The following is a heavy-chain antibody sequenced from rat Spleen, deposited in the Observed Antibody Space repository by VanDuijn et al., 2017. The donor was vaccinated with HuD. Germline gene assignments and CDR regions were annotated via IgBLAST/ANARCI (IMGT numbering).Heavy chain of an antibody. D-gene: IGHD5-1*01. Sequence: EVQLVESDGGLVQPGRSLKLSCAASGFTFSDYAMAWVRQVPKKGLEWVATISYDGSSTYYRDSVKGRFTISRDNAKSTLYLQMDSLRSEDTATYYCARQGEWYFDFWGPGTMVTVSS. CDR1: GFTFSDYA. CDR3: ARQGEWYFDF. J-gene: IGHJ1*01. V-gene: IGHV5-7*01. CDR2: ISYDGSST.